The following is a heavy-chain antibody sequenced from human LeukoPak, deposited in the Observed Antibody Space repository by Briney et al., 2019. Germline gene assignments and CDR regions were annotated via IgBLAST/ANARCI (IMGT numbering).Heavy chain of an antibody. CDR2: INSDGTTT. CDR3: ARRVDATRWFDP. V-gene: IGHV3-74*03. CDR1: GVTFGNYF. Sequence: PGGPLRLSCAASGVTFGNYFRHWVPQAPGKGLVWVSRINSDGTTTMYADSVKGRFTISRDNAKNTLYLQMNSLRDEDTAVYYCARRVDATRWFDPWGQGTLVTVSS. J-gene: IGHJ5*02. D-gene: IGHD2-15*01.